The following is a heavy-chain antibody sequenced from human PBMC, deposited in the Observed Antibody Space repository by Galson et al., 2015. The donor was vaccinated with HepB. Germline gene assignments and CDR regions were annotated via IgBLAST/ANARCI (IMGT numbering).Heavy chain of an antibody. CDR1: GYTFTSFG. J-gene: IGHJ6*02. Sequence: SVKVSCKASGYTFTSFGISWVRQAPGQGLEWMGGISADNGNIKYAQKFRGRVTMTTDTSTSTAYMELGSLRSDDTAVYYCASEPRTFFGGQNYDLDVWGQGTTVTVSS. CDR2: ISADNGNI. V-gene: IGHV1-18*01. CDR3: ASEPRTFFGGQNYDLDV. D-gene: IGHD4-23*01.